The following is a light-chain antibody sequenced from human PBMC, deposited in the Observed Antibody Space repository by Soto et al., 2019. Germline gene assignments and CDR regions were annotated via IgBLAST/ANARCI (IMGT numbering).Light chain of an antibody. J-gene: IGKJ3*01. CDR3: QQYNNWPT. CDR2: GAS. Sequence: EIVMTQSPATLSVSPGERATLSCRASQSVSSNLAWYQQNPGQAPSLLIYGASTRATGIPARFSSSGSGTEFTLSMSSMHSEDCAVYYCQQYNNWPTFGPGTKVDIK. CDR1: QSVSSN. V-gene: IGKV3-15*01.